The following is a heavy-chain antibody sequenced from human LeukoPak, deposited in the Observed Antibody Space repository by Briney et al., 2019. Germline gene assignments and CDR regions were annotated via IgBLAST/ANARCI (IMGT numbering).Heavy chain of an antibody. D-gene: IGHD2-21*01. CDR3: ARESPSFYLDYAFDI. CDR2: IYHSGST. CDR1: GGSISSSNW. V-gene: IGHV4-4*02. Sequence: SETLSLTCAVSGGSISSSNWWSWVRQPPGKGLEWIGEIYHSGSTNYNPSLKSRVTISVDKSKNQFSLKLSSVTAADTAVYYCARESPSFYLDYAFDIWGQGTMVTVSS. J-gene: IGHJ3*02.